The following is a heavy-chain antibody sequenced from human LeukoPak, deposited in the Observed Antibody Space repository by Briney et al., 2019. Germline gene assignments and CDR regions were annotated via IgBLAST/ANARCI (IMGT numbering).Heavy chain of an antibody. J-gene: IGHJ4*02. CDR2: ISSSSRYI. D-gene: IGHD3-9*01. CDR3: ARDKRYPRGAPFDY. Sequence: GGSLRLSCAASGFTFSSYSMNWVRQAPGKGLEWVSSISSSSRYIYYADSVKGRFTISRDNAKNSLYLQMNSLRAEDTAVYYCARDKRYPRGAPFDYWGQGTLVTVSS. CDR1: GFTFSSYS. V-gene: IGHV3-21*01.